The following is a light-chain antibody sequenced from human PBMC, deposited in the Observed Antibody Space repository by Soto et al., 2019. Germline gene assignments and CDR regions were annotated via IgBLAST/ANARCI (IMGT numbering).Light chain of an antibody. CDR3: QQYNNWPWT. CDR2: GAS. CDR1: QSVSSY. V-gene: IGKV3-15*01. J-gene: IGKJ1*01. Sequence: EIVLTQSPATLSLSPGERATLSCRASQSVSSYLAWYQQKPGQAPRLLIYGASTRAPGFPARFSGSGSGTDSTLTISSLQSEDFAVYYCQQYNNWPWTFGQGTKVDIK.